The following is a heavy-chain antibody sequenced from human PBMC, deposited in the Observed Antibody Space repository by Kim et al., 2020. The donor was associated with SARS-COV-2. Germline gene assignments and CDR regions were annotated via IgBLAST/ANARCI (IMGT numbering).Heavy chain of an antibody. CDR3: ARGDDYGGIYFDY. V-gene: IGHV4-39*07. CDR1: GGSISSSSYY. J-gene: IGHJ4*02. Sequence: SETLSLTCTVSGGSISSSSYYWGWIRQPPGKGLEWIGSIYYSGSTYYNPSLKSRVTISVDTSKNQFSLKLSSVTAADTAVYYCARGDDYGGIYFDYWGQGTLVTVSS. CDR2: IYYSGST. D-gene: IGHD4-17*01.